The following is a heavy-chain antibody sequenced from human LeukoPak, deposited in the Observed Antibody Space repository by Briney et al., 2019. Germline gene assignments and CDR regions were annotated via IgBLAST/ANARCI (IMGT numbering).Heavy chain of an antibody. D-gene: IGHD2-8*01. J-gene: IGHJ4*02. Sequence: SETLSLTCAVYGGAFSGYYWSWVRQPPGKGLGWIGVIDHSGSTHYNPSLKSRVAISVDTSKNQFSLKLNSVTAADTAVYFCARDGPSRPFTIWGQGTLVTVSS. CDR3: ARDGPSRPFTI. CDR1: GGAFSGYY. V-gene: IGHV4-34*01. CDR2: IDHSGST.